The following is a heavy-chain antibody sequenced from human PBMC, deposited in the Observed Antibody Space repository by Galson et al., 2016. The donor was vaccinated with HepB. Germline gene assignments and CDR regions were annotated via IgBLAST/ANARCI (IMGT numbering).Heavy chain of an antibody. CDR2: IYWDDDK. CDR1: GFSLRTSGVG. V-gene: IGHV2-5*02. J-gene: IGHJ4*02. CDR3: VHTPPHPGKLNFDY. Sequence: PALVKPTQTLTLTCTFSGFSLRTSGVGVGWIRQPPGKALEWLALIYWDDDKRYSPSLKSRLTITKDTSKNQVVLTMTNMDPVDTAKYYCVHTPPHPGKLNFDYWGQGTLVTVSS. D-gene: IGHD3-10*01.